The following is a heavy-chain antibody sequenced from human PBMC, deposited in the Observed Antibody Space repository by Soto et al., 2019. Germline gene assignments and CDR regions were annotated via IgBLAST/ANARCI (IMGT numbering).Heavy chain of an antibody. CDR1: GFNLTNYE. V-gene: IGHV3-48*03. CDR2: IRGSSNNI. J-gene: IGHJ4*02. CDR3: AKQRVGSSWYRDFDS. Sequence: EVKLLETGGGSVQPGGSLRLSCAVSGFNLTNYEMNWVRQVPGKGLEWISKIRGSSNNIYYADSVKGRFTISRDNANNLLFLQMNSLRAEDTAFYYCAKQRVGSSWYRDFDSWGQGTLVTVSS. D-gene: IGHD6-13*01.